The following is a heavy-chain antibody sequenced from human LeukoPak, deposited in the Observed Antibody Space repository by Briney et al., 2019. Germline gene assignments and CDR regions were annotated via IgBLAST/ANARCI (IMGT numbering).Heavy chain of an antibody. Sequence: SVKVSCKASGGTFSSYAISWVRQAPGQGLEWMGRIIPILGIANCAQKFQGRVTITADKSTSTAYMELSSLRSEDTAVYYCARTPLGYCSSTSCFRGWFDPWGQGTLVTVSS. CDR2: IIPILGIA. V-gene: IGHV1-69*04. CDR3: ARTPLGYCSSTSCFRGWFDP. CDR1: GGTFSSYA. J-gene: IGHJ5*02. D-gene: IGHD2-2*01.